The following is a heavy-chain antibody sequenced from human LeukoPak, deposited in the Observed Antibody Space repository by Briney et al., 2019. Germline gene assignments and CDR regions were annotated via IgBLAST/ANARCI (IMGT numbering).Heavy chain of an antibody. J-gene: IGHJ4*02. CDR1: GFSFSSYE. D-gene: IGHD3-22*01. Sequence: GGSLRLSCAASGFSFSSYEMNWVRQAPGKGLQWISYISRGGDEIYYADSVKGRFTISRDNAKNTLYLQMNSLRAEDTAVYYCANLNYYDSSGYYNYWGQGTLVTVSS. CDR2: ISRGGDEI. V-gene: IGHV3-48*03. CDR3: ANLNYYDSSGYYNY.